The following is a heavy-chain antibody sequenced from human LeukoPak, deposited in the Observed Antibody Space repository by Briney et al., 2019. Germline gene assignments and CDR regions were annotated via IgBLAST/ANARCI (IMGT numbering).Heavy chain of an antibody. CDR1: GGSISSYY. CDR3: ARDLWITMVRGGRYYYYGMDV. Sequence: PSETLSLTCAVSGGSISSYYWSWIRQPAGKGLEWIGRIYTSGSTNYNPSLKSRVTMSVDTSKNQFSLKLSSVTAADTAVYYCARDLWITMVRGGRYYYYGMDVWGQGTTVTVSS. J-gene: IGHJ6*02. D-gene: IGHD3-10*01. CDR2: IYTSGST. V-gene: IGHV4-4*07.